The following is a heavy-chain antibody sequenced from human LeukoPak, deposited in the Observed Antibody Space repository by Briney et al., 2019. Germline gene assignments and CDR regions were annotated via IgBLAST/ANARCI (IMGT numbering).Heavy chain of an antibody. D-gene: IGHD3-10*01. CDR2: IYTSGST. V-gene: IGHV4-61*02. CDR3: ARETGELPYYSDY. J-gene: IGHJ4*02. Sequence: PSQTLSLTCTVSGGSISSGNYYWSWIRQPAGKRLEWIGRIYTSGSTNYNPSLKSRVTISGDTSKNQFSLKLSSVTAADTAVYYCARETGELPYYSDYWGQGTLVTVSS. CDR1: GGSISSGNYY.